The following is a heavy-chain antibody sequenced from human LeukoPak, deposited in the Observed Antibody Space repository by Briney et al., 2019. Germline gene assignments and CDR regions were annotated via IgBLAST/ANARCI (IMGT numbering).Heavy chain of an antibody. J-gene: IGHJ5*02. V-gene: IGHV4-34*01. CDR2: INHSGST. CDR3: ARVGLVPAAICWFDP. CDR1: GGSFSGYY. D-gene: IGHD2-2*01. Sequence: SETLSLTCAVYGGSFSGYYWSWIRQPPGKGLEWIGEINHSGSTNYNPSLKSRVTISVDTSKNQFSLKLSSVTAADTAVYYCARVGLVPAAICWFDPWGQGTLVTDSS.